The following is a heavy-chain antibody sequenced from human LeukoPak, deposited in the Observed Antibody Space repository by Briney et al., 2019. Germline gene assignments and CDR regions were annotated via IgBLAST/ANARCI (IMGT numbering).Heavy chain of an antibody. CDR3: AKREEDYMDV. J-gene: IGHJ6*03. V-gene: IGHV3-30*02. Sequence: GGSLRLSCAASGFTFSNYGLHWVRQAPGKGLEWVSFMRYDGSKKYYADSVKGRFTISRDNSKNTLYLQMNSLRVEDTTVYYCAKREEDYMDVWGKGTTVTISS. CDR2: MRYDGSKK. D-gene: IGHD1-26*01. CDR1: GFTFSNYG.